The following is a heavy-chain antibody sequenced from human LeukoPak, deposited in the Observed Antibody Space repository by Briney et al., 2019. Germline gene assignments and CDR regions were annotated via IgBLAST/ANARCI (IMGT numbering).Heavy chain of an antibody. Sequence: GGSLRLSCAASGFTFSSYEMNWVRQAPGKGLEWVSYISSSGSTLYYADSVKGRFTISRDNAKNSLYLQMNSLRAEDTAVYYCARERGLEFDPWGQGTLVTVSS. CDR3: ARERGLEFDP. D-gene: IGHD3-10*01. CDR1: GFTFSSYE. J-gene: IGHJ5*02. V-gene: IGHV3-48*03. CDR2: ISSSGSTL.